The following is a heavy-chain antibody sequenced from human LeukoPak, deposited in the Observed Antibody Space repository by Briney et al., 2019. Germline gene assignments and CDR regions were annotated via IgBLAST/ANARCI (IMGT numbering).Heavy chain of an antibody. J-gene: IGHJ5*02. CDR3: ARALILRYFDWLFQGDWFDP. CDR1: GGSVSNYY. D-gene: IGHD3-9*01. Sequence: SETLSLTCTVSGGSVSNYYWSWIRQPPGKGLEWIGEINHSGSTNYDPSLKSRVTISVDTSKNQFSLKLSSVTAADTAVYYCARALILRYFDWLFQGDWFDPWGQGTLVTVSS. CDR2: INHSGST. V-gene: IGHV4-34*01.